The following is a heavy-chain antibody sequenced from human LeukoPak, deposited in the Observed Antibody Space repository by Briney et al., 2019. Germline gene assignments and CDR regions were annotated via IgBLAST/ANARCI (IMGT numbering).Heavy chain of an antibody. CDR3: ARPPFRGYDGGEWLPFFDY. CDR2: ISYDGSNK. D-gene: IGHD5-12*01. J-gene: IGHJ4*02. CDR1: GFTFSSYA. Sequence: PGGSLRLSCAASGFTFSSYAMHWVRQAPGKGLEWVAVISYDGSNKYYADSVKGRFTISRDNSKNTLYLQMNSLRAEDTAVYYRARPPFRGYDGGEWLPFFDYWGQGTLVTVSS. V-gene: IGHV3-30*04.